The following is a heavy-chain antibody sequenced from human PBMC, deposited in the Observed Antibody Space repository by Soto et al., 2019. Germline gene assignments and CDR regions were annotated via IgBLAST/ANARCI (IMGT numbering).Heavy chain of an antibody. J-gene: IGHJ5*02. D-gene: IGHD1-7*01. V-gene: IGHV1-46*01. CDR1: GYTFTSYY. CDR2: INPSGGST. Sequence: ASVKVSCKASGYTFTSYYMHWVRQAPGQGLEWMGIINPSGGSTNYAQKFQGRVTITADESTSTAYMELSSLRSEDTAVYYCARGLTGTTRRWFDPWGQGTLVTVSS. CDR3: ARGLTGTTRRWFDP.